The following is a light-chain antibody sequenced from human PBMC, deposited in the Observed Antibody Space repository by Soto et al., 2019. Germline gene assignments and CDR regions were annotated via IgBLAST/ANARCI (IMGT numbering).Light chain of an antibody. CDR1: SSDVGGYKY. CDR2: DVS. J-gene: IGLJ2*01. Sequence: QSALTQPRSVSGSPGQSVTISCTGTSSDVGGYKYVSWYQQHPGKVPNLIIYDVSERPSGVPDRFSGSKSGNTASLSISGPQAEDEADYYCCSYAGSYTVLFGGGTQLTVL. V-gene: IGLV2-11*01. CDR3: CSYAGSYTVL.